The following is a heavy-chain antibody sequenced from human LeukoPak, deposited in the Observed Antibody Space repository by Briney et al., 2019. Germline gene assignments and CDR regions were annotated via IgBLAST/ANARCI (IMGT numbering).Heavy chain of an antibody. CDR1: GFTFSSYW. J-gene: IGHJ6*03. CDR2: INTDGSST. Sequence: PGGSLRLSCAASGFTFSSYWMRWVRQAPGKGLVWVSRINTDGSSTSYADSVKGRFTISRDNAKNTLCLQMNFLRAEDTAVYYCARDHPGGYMDVWGKGTTVTVSS. V-gene: IGHV3-74*01. CDR3: ARDHPGGYMDV. D-gene: IGHD3-16*01.